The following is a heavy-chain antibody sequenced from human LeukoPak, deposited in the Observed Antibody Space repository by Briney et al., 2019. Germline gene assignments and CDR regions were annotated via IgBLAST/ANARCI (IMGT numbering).Heavy chain of an antibody. CDR1: VYTLRIYW. Sequence: PGGSLRLSCAPSVYTLRIYWVHCVRDAPGRGLVWVSCIGSGGSSTSYADSVKGRSTISRDNAKNTLYLQMNSLRAEDTAVYYCARSPGYGNSFDYWGQGTLVAVSS. J-gene: IGHJ4*02. CDR2: IGSGGSST. D-gene: IGHD2/OR15-2a*01. V-gene: IGHV3-74*01. CDR3: ARSPGYGNSFDY.